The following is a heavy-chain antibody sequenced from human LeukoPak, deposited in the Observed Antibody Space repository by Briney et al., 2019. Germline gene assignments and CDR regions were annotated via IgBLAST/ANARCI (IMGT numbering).Heavy chain of an antibody. CDR2: ISSSSGTII. CDR1: GFTVSSNY. J-gene: IGHJ4*02. Sequence: GGSLRLSCAASGFTVSSNYMSWVRQAPGKGLEWLSYISSSSGTIIYYADSVKGRFTISRDNSKNSLYLQMNSLRAEDTALYYCARGVIGYATSFDYWGQGTVVTVSS. CDR3: ARGVIGYATSFDY. D-gene: IGHD3-16*01. V-gene: IGHV3-11*01.